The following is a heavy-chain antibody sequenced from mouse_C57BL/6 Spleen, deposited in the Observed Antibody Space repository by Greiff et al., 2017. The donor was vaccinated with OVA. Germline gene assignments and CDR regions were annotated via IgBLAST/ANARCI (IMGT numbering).Heavy chain of an antibody. D-gene: IGHD1-1*01. V-gene: IGHV5-4*03. CDR1: GFTFSSYA. J-gene: IGHJ2*01. CDR3: ASHYYGSLYYFDY. Sequence: EVKLMESGGGLVKPGGSLKLSCAASGFTFSSYAMSWVRQTPEKRLEWVATISDGGSYTYYPDNVKGRFTISRDNAKNNLYLQMSHLKSEDTAMYYCASHYYGSLYYFDYWGQGTTLTVSS. CDR2: ISDGGSYT.